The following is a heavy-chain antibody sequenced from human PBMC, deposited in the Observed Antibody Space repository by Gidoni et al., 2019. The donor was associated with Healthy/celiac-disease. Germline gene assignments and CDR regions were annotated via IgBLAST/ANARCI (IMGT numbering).Heavy chain of an antibody. J-gene: IGHJ6*02. Sequence: QVQLVESGGGVVQPGRSLRLSCAASGFTFSSYPMHWVRQAPGKGLEWVAVISYDGSNKYYADSVKGRFTISRDNSKNTLYLQMNSLRAEDTAVYYCARDHCGGDCRTGGYGMDVWGQGTTVTVSS. CDR3: ARDHCGGDCRTGGYGMDV. D-gene: IGHD2-21*02. CDR2: ISYDGSNK. V-gene: IGHV3-30-3*01. CDR1: GFTFSSYP.